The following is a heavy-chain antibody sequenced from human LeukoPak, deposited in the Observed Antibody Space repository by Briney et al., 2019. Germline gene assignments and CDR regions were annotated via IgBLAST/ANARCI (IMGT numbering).Heavy chain of an antibody. V-gene: IGHV4-59*12. Sequence: SETLSLTCTVSGGSTSGDYWSWIRQSPGKGLESIGYMFYSRNSGSSNYNPSLKSRVTISVDTSKYQCSLRLSSVTAADTAVYYCARGGGSGSSRYFDYWGQGTLVTVSS. CDR2: MFYSRNSGSS. CDR1: GGSTSGDY. CDR3: ARGGGSGSSRYFDY. J-gene: IGHJ4*02. D-gene: IGHD3-10*01.